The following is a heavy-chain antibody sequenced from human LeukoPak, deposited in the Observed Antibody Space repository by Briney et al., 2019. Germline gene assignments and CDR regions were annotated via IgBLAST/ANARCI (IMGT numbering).Heavy chain of an antibody. V-gene: IGHV4-59*11. CDR2: INHGRST. J-gene: IGHJ4*02. D-gene: IGHD3-22*01. CDR3: ARADDSSGYYFDY. Sequence: SETLPLTCSVPGGPLRSHYGGWIRQPPGKGLERIGYINHGRSTNYSPYLKSRVTISVDTSKNQFSLKLSSVTAADTAVYYCARADDSSGYYFDYWGQGTLVTVSS. CDR1: GGPLRSHY.